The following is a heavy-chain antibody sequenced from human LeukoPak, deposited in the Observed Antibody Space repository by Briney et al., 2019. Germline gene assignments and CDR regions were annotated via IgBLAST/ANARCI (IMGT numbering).Heavy chain of an antibody. D-gene: IGHD2-15*01. J-gene: IGHJ6*02. CDR3: ARAARCSGGSCYSISYYGMDV. CDR1: GGSISSYY. CDR2: IYYSGST. Sequence: SETLSLTCTVSGGSISSYYWSWIRQPPGKGLEWIGYIYYSGSTNYNPSLKSRVTISVDTSKNQFSLKLSSVTAADTAVYYCARAARCSGGSCYSISYYGMDVWGQGTTVTVSS. V-gene: IGHV4-59*08.